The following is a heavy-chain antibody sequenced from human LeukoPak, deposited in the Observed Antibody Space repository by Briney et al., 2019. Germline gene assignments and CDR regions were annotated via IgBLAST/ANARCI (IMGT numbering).Heavy chain of an antibody. CDR1: GYTFTGYY. V-gene: IGHV1-2*02. D-gene: IGHD4-17*01. J-gene: IGHJ4*02. Sequence: EASVKVSCKASGYTFTGYYMHWVRQAPGQGLEWMGWINPNSGGTNYAQKFQGRVTMTRDTSISTAYMELSRLRSDDTAVYYCAREGRSAVTMPKDYWGQGTLVTVSS. CDR3: AREGRSAVTMPKDY. CDR2: INPNSGGT.